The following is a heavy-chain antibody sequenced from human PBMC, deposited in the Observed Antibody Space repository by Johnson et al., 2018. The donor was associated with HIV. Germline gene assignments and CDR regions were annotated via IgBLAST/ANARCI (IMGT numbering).Heavy chain of an antibody. J-gene: IGHJ3*02. Sequence: QVQLVESGGGVVQPGRSLKLSCAASEFTFSNYAMHWVRQAPGKGLDWVAVISDDGSNEYYADSVKGRFTISRDNSKNTLYLQMNSLRAEDTAVYYCAKRVPSKQLVDAFDIWGQGTMVTVSS. D-gene: IGHD6-6*01. CDR2: ISDDGSNE. V-gene: IGHV3-30*18. CDR3: AKRVPSKQLVDAFDI. CDR1: EFTFSNYA.